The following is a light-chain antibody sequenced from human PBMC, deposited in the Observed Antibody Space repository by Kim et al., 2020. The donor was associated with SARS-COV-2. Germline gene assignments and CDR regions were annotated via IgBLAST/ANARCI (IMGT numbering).Light chain of an antibody. CDR1: QDIRND. CDR2: GAS. V-gene: IGKV1-17*01. CDR3: LQHSTYPIT. J-gene: IGKJ5*01. Sequence: SACVGDRVTITCRASQDIRNDLGWYQQNPGRAPKRLIYGASSLQSGVPSRFSGSGSGTEFTLTISSVQPEDFATYFCLQHSTYPITFGQGTRLEI.